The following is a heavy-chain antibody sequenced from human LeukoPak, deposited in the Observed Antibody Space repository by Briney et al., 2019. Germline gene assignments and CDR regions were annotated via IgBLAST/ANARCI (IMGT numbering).Heavy chain of an antibody. CDR1: GGSFSGYY. CDR2: INHSGST. D-gene: IGHD2-2*01. V-gene: IGHV4-34*01. CDR3: ARGRGYVGYCSSTSCPTFDP. J-gene: IGHJ5*02. Sequence: PSETLSLTCAVYGGSFSGYYWSWIRQPPGKGLEWIGEINHSGSTNYNPSLKSRVTISVDTSKSQFSLKLSSVTAADTAVYYCARGRGYVGYCSSTSCPTFDPWGQGTLVTVSS.